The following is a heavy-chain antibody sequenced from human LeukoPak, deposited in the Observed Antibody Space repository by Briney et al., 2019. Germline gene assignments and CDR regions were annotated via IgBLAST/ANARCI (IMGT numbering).Heavy chain of an antibody. CDR2: MNPNSGNT. Sequence: GASVKVSCKASGYTFTSYDINWVRQATGQGLEWMGWMNPNSGNTGYAQKFQGRVTMTRNTSISTAYMELSSLRSEDTAVYYCARGNTHRITIFGVVIITHWFDPWGQGTLVTVSS. D-gene: IGHD3-3*01. CDR3: ARGNTHRITIFGVVIITHWFDP. CDR1: GYTFTSYD. J-gene: IGHJ5*02. V-gene: IGHV1-8*01.